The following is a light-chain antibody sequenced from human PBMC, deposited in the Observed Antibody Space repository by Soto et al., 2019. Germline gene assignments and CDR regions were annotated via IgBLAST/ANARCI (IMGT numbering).Light chain of an antibody. J-gene: IGKJ2*01. CDR3: LQDANFPYT. V-gene: IGKV1-6*01. CDR2: AAS. CDR1: LGIGND. Sequence: AIQMTQSPSSLSASVGDRVTITCRASLGIGNDLAWYQQKPGKAPNLLIYAASSLQSGVPSRFSGSGSGTEFTLTISSLQSEDFAVYYCLQDANFPYTFGQGTKLDIK.